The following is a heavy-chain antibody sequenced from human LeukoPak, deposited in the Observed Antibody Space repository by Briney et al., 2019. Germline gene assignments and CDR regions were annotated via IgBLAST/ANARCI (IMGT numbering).Heavy chain of an antibody. Sequence: SETLSLTCTVSGGSISRGAYYWSWIRQHPGKGLEWIGYIHYSGSTYYNPSLKSRVTISVDTSKNQFSLNLSSVTAADTAVYSCARAPDPNFYDSSGFDYWGQGTLFTVSS. D-gene: IGHD3-22*01. J-gene: IGHJ4*02. CDR3: ARAPDPNFYDSSGFDY. V-gene: IGHV4-31*03. CDR1: GGSISRGAYY. CDR2: IHYSGST.